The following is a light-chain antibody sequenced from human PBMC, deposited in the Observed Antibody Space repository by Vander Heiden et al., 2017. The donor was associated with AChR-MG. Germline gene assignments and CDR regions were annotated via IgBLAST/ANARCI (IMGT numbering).Light chain of an antibody. CDR2: DAS. CDR1: QSVSSY. V-gene: IGKV3-11*01. CDR3: QQRSNWPPTWT. Sequence: IVFTQSPATLSLSPGDRATLSGRASQSVSSYLAWYQQKPGQAPRLLIYDASNRATGIPARFSGSGSGTDFTLTISSLEPEDFAVYYCQQRSNWPPTWTFGQGTKVEIK. J-gene: IGKJ1*01.